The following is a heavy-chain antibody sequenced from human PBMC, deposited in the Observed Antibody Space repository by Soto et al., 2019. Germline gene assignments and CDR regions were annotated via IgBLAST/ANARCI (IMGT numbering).Heavy chain of an antibody. CDR3: AKETATSVDYYYFYGLDV. V-gene: IGHV3-30*18. Sequence: QVQLVESGGGVFQPGSSLRLSCSASGFIFGTYGMDWVRQPPGKGLEGVALISYDGNKEFYADSVKGRFTISRDNSRNTLYLHMNSLKPEDTAMYYCAKETATSVDYYYFYGLDVWGPGTTVSVSS. D-gene: IGHD1-1*01. CDR2: ISYDGNKE. CDR1: GFIFGTYG. J-gene: IGHJ6*02.